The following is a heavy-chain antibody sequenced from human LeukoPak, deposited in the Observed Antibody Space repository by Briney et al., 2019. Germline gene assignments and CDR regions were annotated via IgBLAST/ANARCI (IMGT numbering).Heavy chain of an antibody. J-gene: IGHJ4*02. CDR3: ARTAWGSGGTWPLDY. CDR2: INHSGST. Sequence: KPSETLSLTCAVYGGSFSGYYWSWIRQPPGKGLDWIGEINHSGSTNYNPSLKSRVTISVDTSKNQFSLKLSSVTAADTAVYYCARTAWGSGGTWPLDYWGQGTLVTVSS. D-gene: IGHD3-16*01. V-gene: IGHV4-34*01. CDR1: GGSFSGYY.